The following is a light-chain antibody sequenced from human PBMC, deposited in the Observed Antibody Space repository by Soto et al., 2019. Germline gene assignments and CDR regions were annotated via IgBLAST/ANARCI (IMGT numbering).Light chain of an antibody. CDR1: ISDVGSHNL. CDR3: CSFAGSNPFPYV. CDR2: EVN. V-gene: IGLV2-23*02. Sequence: QSSLTQPASVSGSPGQSITISCTGTISDVGSHNLVSWYQQHPDKAPKLIIYEVNERPSGVSSRFSGSKSGNTASLTVSGLQPDDEADYHCCSFAGSNPFPYVLGIGTKVTVL. J-gene: IGLJ1*01.